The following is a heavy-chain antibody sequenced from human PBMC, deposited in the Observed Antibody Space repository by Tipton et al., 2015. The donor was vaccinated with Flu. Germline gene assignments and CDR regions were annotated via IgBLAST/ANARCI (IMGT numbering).Heavy chain of an antibody. Sequence: TLSLTCTVSGDSITSGDAYWTWIRQHPGKGLEWIGNIFHTGSTYHNPSLRSRVTISVDTSKNQFSLKVFSVTAADTAVYYCARRDYSNYVSDPKNWFDPWGQGILVTVSS. V-gene: IGHV4-38-2*02. D-gene: IGHD4-11*01. CDR3: ARRDYSNYVSDPKNWFDP. J-gene: IGHJ5*02. CDR2: IFHTGST. CDR1: GDSITSGDAY.